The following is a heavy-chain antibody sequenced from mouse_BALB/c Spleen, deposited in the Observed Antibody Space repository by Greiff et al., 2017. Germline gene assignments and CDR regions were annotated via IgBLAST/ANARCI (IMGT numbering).Heavy chain of an antibody. Sequence: EVQLVESGGDLVKPGGSLKLSCAASGFTFSSYGMSWVRQTPDKRLEWVATISSGGSYTYYPDSVKGRFTISRDNAKNTLYLQMSSLKSEDTAMYYCARQGEYGNLCAYWGQGTLVTVSA. CDR3: ARQGEYGNLCAY. J-gene: IGHJ3*01. D-gene: IGHD2-10*02. CDR1: GFTFSSYG. CDR2: ISSGGSYT. V-gene: IGHV5-6*01.